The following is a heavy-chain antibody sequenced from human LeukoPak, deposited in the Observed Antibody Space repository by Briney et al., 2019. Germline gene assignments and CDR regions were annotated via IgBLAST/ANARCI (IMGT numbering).Heavy chain of an antibody. Sequence: GGSLRLSCGASGFTFSSYGMHWVRQAPGEGLEWVSFIRFDGSHNYYAESVKGRFTISRDNSKTTLYLQMSSLRAEDTAVYYCAKAQPYSSSWYEEGYNWFDPWGQGTLVTVSS. CDR3: AKAQPYSSSWYEEGYNWFDP. CDR1: GFTFSSYG. D-gene: IGHD6-13*01. CDR2: IRFDGSHN. J-gene: IGHJ5*02. V-gene: IGHV3-30*02.